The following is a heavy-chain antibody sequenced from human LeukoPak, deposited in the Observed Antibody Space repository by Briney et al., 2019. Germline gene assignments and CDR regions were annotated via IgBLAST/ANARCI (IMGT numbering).Heavy chain of an antibody. CDR3: ARDAPANAFDI. CDR1: GGSISSYY. CDR2: IYTSGST. V-gene: IGHV4-4*07. Sequence: SETLSLTCTVSGGSISSYYWSWIRQSAGKGLEWIGRIYTSGSTNYNPSLKSRVTMSVGTSKNQFSLKLSSVTAADTAVYYCARDAPANAFDIWGQGTMVTVSS. J-gene: IGHJ3*02.